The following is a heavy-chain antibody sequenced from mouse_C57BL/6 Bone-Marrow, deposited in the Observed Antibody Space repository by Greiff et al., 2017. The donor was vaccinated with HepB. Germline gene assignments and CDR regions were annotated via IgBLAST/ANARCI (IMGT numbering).Heavy chain of an antibody. CDR3: ARDYYYGSSSAWFAY. CDR1: GFTFSSYA. J-gene: IGHJ3*01. Sequence: EVHLVESGGGLVKPGGSLKLSCAASGFTFSSYAMSWVRQTPEKRLEWVATISDGGSYTYYPDNVKGRFTISRDNAKNNLYLQMSHLKSEDTAMYYCARDYYYGSSSAWFAYWGQGTLVTVSA. CDR2: ISDGGSYT. D-gene: IGHD1-1*01. V-gene: IGHV5-4*01.